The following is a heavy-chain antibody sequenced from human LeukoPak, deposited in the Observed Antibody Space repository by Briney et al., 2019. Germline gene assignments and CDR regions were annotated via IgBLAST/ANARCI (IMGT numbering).Heavy chain of an antibody. V-gene: IGHV3-30*18. CDR2: ISYDGNSR. Sequence: GGSLRLSCTASGFTFGVYAMHWVRQAPGEGLEWVALISYDGNSRYYADSVKGRFTISRDNSKNTVDLQMKSLRVEDTAVYYCAKDFGLQRIDDWGQGSLVTVSS. CDR3: AKDFGLQRIDD. CDR1: GFTFGVYA. J-gene: IGHJ4*02. D-gene: IGHD5-24*01.